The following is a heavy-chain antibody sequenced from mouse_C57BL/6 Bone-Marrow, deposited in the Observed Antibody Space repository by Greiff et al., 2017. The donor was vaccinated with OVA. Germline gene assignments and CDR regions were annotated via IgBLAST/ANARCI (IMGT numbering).Heavy chain of an antibody. CDR1: GYTFTNYW. V-gene: IGHV1-63*01. Sequence: QVQLKESGAELVRPGTSVKMSCKASGYTFTNYWIGWAKQRPGHGLEWIGDIYPGGGYTNYNEKFKGKATLTADKSSSTAYMQFSSLTSEDSAIYYCARGSSYAKDYWGQGTSVTVSS. CDR3: ARGSSYAKDY. J-gene: IGHJ4*01. D-gene: IGHD1-1*01. CDR2: IYPGGGYT.